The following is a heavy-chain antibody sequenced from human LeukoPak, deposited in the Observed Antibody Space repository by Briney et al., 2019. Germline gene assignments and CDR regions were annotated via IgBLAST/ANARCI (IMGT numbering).Heavy chain of an antibody. Sequence: GGSLRLSCVVSGFTFSSHWMSWVRQAPGKGLEWVSAISGSGGSTYYADSVKGRFTISRDNSKNTLYLQMNSLRAEDTAVYYCAKAGDSSSSDFDYWGQGTLVTVSS. CDR3: AKAGDSSSSDFDY. CDR1: GFTFSSHW. J-gene: IGHJ4*02. V-gene: IGHV3-23*01. CDR2: ISGSGGST. D-gene: IGHD6-6*01.